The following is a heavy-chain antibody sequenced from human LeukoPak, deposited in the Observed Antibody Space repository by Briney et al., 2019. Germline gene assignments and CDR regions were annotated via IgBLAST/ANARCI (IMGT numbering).Heavy chain of an antibody. CDR3: ASTWVDTAMVTAFDY. J-gene: IGHJ4*02. CDR1: GGTFSSYA. D-gene: IGHD5-18*01. CDR2: IIPILGIA. Sequence: SVKVSCKASGGTFSSYAISWVRQAPGQGLEWMGRIIPILGIANYAQKFQGRVTITADKSTSTAYIELSSLRSGDTAVYYCASTWVDTAMVTAFDYWGQGTLVTVSS. V-gene: IGHV1-69*04.